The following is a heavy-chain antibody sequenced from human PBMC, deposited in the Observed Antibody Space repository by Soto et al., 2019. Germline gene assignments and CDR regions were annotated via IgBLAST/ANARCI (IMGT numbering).Heavy chain of an antibody. CDR2: IYYSGST. J-gene: IGHJ5*02. V-gene: IGHV4-31*02. CDR1: GGSISSGGYY. D-gene: IGHD3-16*01. CDR3: ARVLRLGRGWFDP. Sequence: SETLSRTWTVSGGSISSGGYYWIWIRQHPGKGLEWIGYIYYSGSTYYNPSLKSRVTISVDTSKNQFSLKLSSVTAADTAVYYCARVLRLGRGWFDPWGQGTLVTVSS.